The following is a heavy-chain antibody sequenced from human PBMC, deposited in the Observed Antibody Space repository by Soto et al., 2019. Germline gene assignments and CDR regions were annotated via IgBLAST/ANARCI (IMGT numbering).Heavy chain of an antibody. D-gene: IGHD6-19*01. CDR1: GYTFTSYY. CDR2: INPSGGST. V-gene: IGHV1-46*01. Sequence: ASVKVSCKASGYTFTSYYMHWVRQAPGQGLEWMGIINPSGGSTSYAQKFQGRVTMTRDTSTSTVHMELSSLRSEDTAVYYCAREPVVRIAVAEPFDYWGQGTLVTVSS. J-gene: IGHJ4*02. CDR3: AREPVVRIAVAEPFDY.